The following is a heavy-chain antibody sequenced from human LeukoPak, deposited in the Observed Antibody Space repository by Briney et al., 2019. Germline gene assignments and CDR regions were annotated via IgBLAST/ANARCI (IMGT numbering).Heavy chain of an antibody. CDR3: ARGGAARGRFEN. CDR1: GFTFSSYA. D-gene: IGHD6-25*01. Sequence: GRSLRLSCAASGFTFSSYAMHWVRQAPGKGLEWVAVISYDGSNKYYADSVKGRFTISRDNPKNSLYLQMNSLRAEDTAVYYCARGGAARGRFENWGQGTLVTVSS. V-gene: IGHV3-30*07. J-gene: IGHJ4*02. CDR2: ISYDGSNK.